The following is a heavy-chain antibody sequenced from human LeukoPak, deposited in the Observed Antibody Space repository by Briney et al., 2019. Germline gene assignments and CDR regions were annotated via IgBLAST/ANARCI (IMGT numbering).Heavy chain of an antibody. V-gene: IGHV4-34*01. D-gene: IGHD4-11*01. J-gene: IGHJ3*02. CDR3: ARLQFAGDAFDI. CDR2: INHSGST. Sequence: SETLSLTCAVYGGSFSGYYWSWIRQPPGKGLEWIGEINHSGSTNHNPSLKSRVTISVDTSKNQFSLKLSSVTAADTAVYYCARLQFAGDAFDIWGQGTMVTVSS. CDR1: GGSFSGYY.